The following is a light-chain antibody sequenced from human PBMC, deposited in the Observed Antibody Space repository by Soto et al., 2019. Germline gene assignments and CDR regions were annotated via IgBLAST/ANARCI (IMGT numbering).Light chain of an antibody. CDR1: QSVSSSY. V-gene: IGKV3-20*01. CDR3: QQYGSSPWT. J-gene: IGKJ1*01. Sequence: EIVLTQSPGTLSLSPGERATLSCRASQSVSSSYLAWHQQKPGQAPRLLIYGASSRATGIPDRFSGSGSGTDLTLTISRLEPEDFAVYYCQQYGSSPWTFGQGTKVDIK. CDR2: GAS.